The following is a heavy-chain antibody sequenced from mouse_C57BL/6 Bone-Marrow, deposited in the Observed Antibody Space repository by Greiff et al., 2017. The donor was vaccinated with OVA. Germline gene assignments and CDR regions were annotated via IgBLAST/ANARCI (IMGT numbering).Heavy chain of an antibody. D-gene: IGHD2-2*01. CDR3: TTKGYHDHYFDY. Sequence: DVQLQESGAELVRPGASVKLSCTASGFNIKDDYMHWVKQRPEQGLEWIGWIDPENGDTEYASKFQGKATITADTSSNTAYLQLSSLTSEDTAVYYCTTKGYHDHYFDYWGQGTTLTVSS. CDR1: GFNIKDDY. CDR2: IDPENGDT. J-gene: IGHJ2*01. V-gene: IGHV14-4*01.